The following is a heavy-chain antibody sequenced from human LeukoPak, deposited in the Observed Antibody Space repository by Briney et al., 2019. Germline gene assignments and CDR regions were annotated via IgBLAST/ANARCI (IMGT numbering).Heavy chain of an antibody. V-gene: IGHV3-53*01. J-gene: IGHJ4*02. CDR2: IYSGGST. CDR1: GFTVSSNY. D-gene: IGHD2-2*01. Sequence: GGSLXLSCAASGFTVSSNYMSWVRQAPGKGLEWVSVIYSGGSTYYADSVKGRFTISRDNAKNSLYLQMNSLRAEDTAVYYCARNLPAADYWGQGTLVTVSS. CDR3: ARNLPAADY.